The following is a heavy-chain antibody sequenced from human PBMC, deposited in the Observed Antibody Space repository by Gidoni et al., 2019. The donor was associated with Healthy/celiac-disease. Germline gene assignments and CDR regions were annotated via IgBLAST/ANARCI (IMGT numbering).Heavy chain of an antibody. CDR3: ARDSSLYSGYDFWDY. CDR1: GFTFSSYA. Sequence: QVQLVESGGGVVQPGRSLRLSCAASGFTFSSYAMHWVRQAPGKGLEWVAVISYDGSNKYYADSVKGRFTISRENSKNTLYLQMNSLRAEDTAVYYCARDSSLYSGYDFWDYWGQGTLVTVSS. V-gene: IGHV3-30-3*01. D-gene: IGHD5-12*01. CDR2: ISYDGSNK. J-gene: IGHJ4*02.